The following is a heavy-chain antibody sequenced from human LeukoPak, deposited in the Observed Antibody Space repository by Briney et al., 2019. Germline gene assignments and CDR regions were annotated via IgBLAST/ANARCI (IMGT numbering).Heavy chain of an antibody. CDR3: ARLLAGCPGGRCRAHFDY. V-gene: IGHV4-59*01. CDR1: GDSINSNY. Sequence: SENLSLTCSVSGDSINSNYWSWMRQPPGKGLEWIGYIYYGGSTNYNPSLKSRVSMSVYTSNNQFSLNLSSVTAADTAVYHCARLLAGCPGGRCRAHFDYWGQGTLVTVSS. J-gene: IGHJ4*02. D-gene: IGHD2-15*01. CDR2: IYYGGST.